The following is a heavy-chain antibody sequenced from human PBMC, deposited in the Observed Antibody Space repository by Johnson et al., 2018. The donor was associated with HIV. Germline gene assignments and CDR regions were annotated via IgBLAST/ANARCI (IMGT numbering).Heavy chain of an antibody. D-gene: IGHD5-18*01. CDR2: IATTGDR. V-gene: IGHV3-13*01. CDR3: ARDRLGGYSYGYDAFDI. CDR1: GFTFSSYD. Sequence: VQLVESGGGLVQPGGSLRLSCAASGFTFSSYDMHWVRQTTGKGLEWVSSIATTGDRYYADSVKGRFTISRDNAKNSLYLQMNSLRAEDTAVYYCARDRLGGYSYGYDAFDIWGQGTMVTVSS. J-gene: IGHJ3*02.